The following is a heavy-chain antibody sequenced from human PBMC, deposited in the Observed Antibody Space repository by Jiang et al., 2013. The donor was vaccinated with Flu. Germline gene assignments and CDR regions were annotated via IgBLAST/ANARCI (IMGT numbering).Heavy chain of an antibody. J-gene: IGHJ4*02. Sequence: GSGLVKPSQTLSLTCAVSGGSISSGGYSWSWIRQPPGKGLEWIGYIYHSGSTYYNPSLKSRVTISVDRSKNQFSLKLSSVTAADTAVYYCARGGPDYYDSSGYAYYFDYWGQGTLVTVSS. CDR3: ARGGPDYYDSSGYAYYFDY. D-gene: IGHD3-22*01. V-gene: IGHV4-30-2*01. CDR2: IYHSGST. CDR1: GGSISSGGYS.